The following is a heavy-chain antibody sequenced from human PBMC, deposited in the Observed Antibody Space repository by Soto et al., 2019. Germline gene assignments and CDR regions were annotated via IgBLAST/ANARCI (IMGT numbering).Heavy chain of an antibody. V-gene: IGHV4-59*01. CDR2: IYYSGST. CDR1: GGSISSYY. CDR3: ARGYDFWSGYYIDY. Sequence: SETLSLTCTVSGGSISSYYWSWIRQPPGKGLEWIGYIYYSGSTNYNPSLKSRVTISVDTSKNQFSLKLSSVTAADTAVYYCARGYDFWSGYYIDYWGQGTLVTVSS. D-gene: IGHD3-3*01. J-gene: IGHJ4*02.